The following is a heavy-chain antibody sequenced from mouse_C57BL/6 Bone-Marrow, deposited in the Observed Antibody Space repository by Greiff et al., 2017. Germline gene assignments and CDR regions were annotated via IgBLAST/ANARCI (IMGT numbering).Heavy chain of an antibody. D-gene: IGHD1-1*01. J-gene: IGHJ2*01. V-gene: IGHV1-22*01. CDR1: GYTFTDYN. Sequence: VQLKESGPELVKPGASVKMSCKASGYTFTDYNMHWVKQSHGKSLEWIGYINPNNGGTSYNQKFKGKATLTVNKSSSTAYMELRSLTSEDSAVYYCARSVYYGSSYGYWGQGTTLTVSS. CDR3: ARSVYYGSSYGY. CDR2: INPNNGGT.